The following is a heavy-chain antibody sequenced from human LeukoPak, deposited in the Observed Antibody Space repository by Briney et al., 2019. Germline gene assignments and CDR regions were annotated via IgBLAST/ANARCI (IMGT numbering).Heavy chain of an antibody. CDR3: ATHKVYYYDSSGVHDAFDI. CDR2: FDPEDGET. V-gene: IGHV1-24*01. CDR1: GYTLTELS. J-gene: IGHJ3*02. Sequence: ASVKVSCKVSGYTLTELSMHWVRQAPGKGLEWMGGFDPEDGETIYAQKFQGRVTMTEDTSTDTAYMELSSLRPEDTAVYYCATHKVYYYDSSGVHDAFDIWGQGTMVTVSS. D-gene: IGHD3-22*01.